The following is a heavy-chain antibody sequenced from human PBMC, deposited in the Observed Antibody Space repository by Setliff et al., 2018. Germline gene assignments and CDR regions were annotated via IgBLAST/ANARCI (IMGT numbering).Heavy chain of an antibody. CDR2: IYTKGGT. J-gene: IGHJ4*02. Sequence: NPSETLSLTCSVAGGSMTDFFWHWFRRPPGKGLEWIRYIYTKGGTNYSPSLKSRVTMSVDRSRNQFSLTLSSVSAADMAVYYCARGLNTESRTPPYWSPGTLVTVSS. CDR3: ARGLNTESRTPPY. V-gene: IGHV4-4*08. D-gene: IGHD2-15*01. CDR1: GGSMTDFF.